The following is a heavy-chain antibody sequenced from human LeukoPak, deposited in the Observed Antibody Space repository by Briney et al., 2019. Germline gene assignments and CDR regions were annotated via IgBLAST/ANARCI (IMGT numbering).Heavy chain of an antibody. V-gene: IGHV4-34*01. CDR2: INHSGSP. J-gene: IGHJ4*02. CDR3: ARGQGTVTTH. CDR1: GGSFSAYY. Sequence: SETLSLTCAVSGGSFSAYYWTWIRQPPGKGLEWIGEINHSGSPNYNPSLKSRVTISLDTSKNQFSLKLSSVTAADTAVYYCARGQGTVTTHWGQGTLVTVSS. D-gene: IGHD4-17*01.